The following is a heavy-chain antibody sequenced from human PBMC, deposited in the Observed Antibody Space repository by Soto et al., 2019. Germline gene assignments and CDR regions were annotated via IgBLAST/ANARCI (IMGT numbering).Heavy chain of an antibody. D-gene: IGHD3-3*01. CDR2: IYYSGST. J-gene: IGHJ4*02. V-gene: IGHV4-39*01. CDR1: GGSISSSSYY. CDR3: ARLQEGFGVASDY. Sequence: PSETLSLTCTVSGGSISSSSYYWGWIRQPPGKGLEWIGSIYYSGSTYYNPSLKSRVTISVDTSKNQFSLKLSSVTAADTAVYYCARLQEGFGVASDYWGQGTLVTVSS.